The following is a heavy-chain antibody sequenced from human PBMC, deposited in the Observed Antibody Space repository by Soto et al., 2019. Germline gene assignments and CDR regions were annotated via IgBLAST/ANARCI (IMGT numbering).Heavy chain of an antibody. Sequence: VAAISNDGNRQLYADSVKDRFTISRDNSRNTLDLQMNNLRTEDTGVYFCARDIYSYGSVGTPDIWGQGTMVTVSS. V-gene: IGHV3-30-3*01. J-gene: IGHJ3*02. CDR3: ARDIYSYGSVGTPDI. CDR2: ISNDGNRQ. D-gene: IGHD5-18*01.